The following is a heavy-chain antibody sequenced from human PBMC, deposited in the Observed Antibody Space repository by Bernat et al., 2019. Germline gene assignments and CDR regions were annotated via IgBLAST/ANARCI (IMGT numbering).Heavy chain of an antibody. J-gene: IGHJ4*02. Sequence: EVRLVESGGGLVKPGGSLTLSCVASGFTFIDAWMSWVRRAPGKGLEWVARIKSKRDGATTEFAAPVKGRFTISRDESRNRVFLQMNSLKTEDTALYYCAADIPTPLAQIDFWGQGTVVTVSS. D-gene: IGHD2-21*01. V-gene: IGHV3-15*01. CDR2: IKSKRDGATT. CDR1: GFTFIDAW. CDR3: AADIPTPLAQIDF.